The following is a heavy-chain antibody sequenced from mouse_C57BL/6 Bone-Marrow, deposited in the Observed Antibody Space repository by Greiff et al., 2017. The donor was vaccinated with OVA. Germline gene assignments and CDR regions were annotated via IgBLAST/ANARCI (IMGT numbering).Heavy chain of an antibody. Sequence: EVQLQQSGAELVKPGASVKLSCTASGFNINDYYMHWVKQRTEQGLEWIGRIDPEDGETTYAPKFQGKATITADTSSNTAYLQLSSLTSEDTAVYYCATFITTVVAPAYWGQGTLVTVSA. V-gene: IGHV14-2*01. CDR3: ATFITTVVAPAY. D-gene: IGHD1-1*01. J-gene: IGHJ3*01. CDR2: IDPEDGET. CDR1: GFNINDYY.